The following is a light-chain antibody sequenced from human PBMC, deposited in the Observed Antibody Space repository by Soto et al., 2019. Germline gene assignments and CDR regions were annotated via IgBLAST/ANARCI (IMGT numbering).Light chain of an antibody. CDR1: QSLLFSNGYNY. J-gene: IGKJ3*01. CDR3: MQGVQTPFT. V-gene: IGKV2-28*01. CDR2: LGS. Sequence: DIVMTQSPLSLPVTPGEPASISCRSSQSLLFSNGYNYLDWYLQKPGQSPQLLISLGSNRAPGGPDRFSGSGSGTDFTLKISRVEAEDGGVYYCMQGVQTPFTFGPGTKVDIK.